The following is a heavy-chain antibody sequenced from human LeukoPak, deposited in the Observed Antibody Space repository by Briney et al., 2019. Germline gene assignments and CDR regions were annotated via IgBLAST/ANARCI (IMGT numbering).Heavy chain of an antibody. Sequence: GGSLRLSCAAPGFTFSDHYMDWVRQAPGKGLEWVAVISYDGSNKYYADSVKGRFTISRDNSKNTLCLQMNSLRAEDTAVYYCQILSSWGQGTLVTVSS. CDR2: ISYDGSNK. J-gene: IGHJ5*02. CDR1: GFTFSDHY. D-gene: IGHD3-9*01. CDR3: QILSS. V-gene: IGHV3-30*03.